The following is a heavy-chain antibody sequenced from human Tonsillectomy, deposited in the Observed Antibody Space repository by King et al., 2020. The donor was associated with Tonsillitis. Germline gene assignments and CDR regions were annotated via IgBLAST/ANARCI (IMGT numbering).Heavy chain of an antibody. CDR2: IYYSGST. CDR3: ARRPATLKVYGMDV. D-gene: IGHD5-12*01. V-gene: IGHV4-39*07. J-gene: IGHJ6*02. Sequence: QLQESGPGLVKPSETLSLTCTVSGGSISSSNYYWGWIRQPPGKGLEWIGSIYYSGSTYYKPSLKSRVTISIDTSKNQFSLKLSSVTAADTAVYYCARRPATLKVYGMDVWGHGTTVTVSS. CDR1: GGSISSSNYY.